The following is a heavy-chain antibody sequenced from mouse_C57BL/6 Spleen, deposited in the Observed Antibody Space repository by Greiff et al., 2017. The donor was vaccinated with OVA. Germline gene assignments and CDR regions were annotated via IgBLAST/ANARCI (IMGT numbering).Heavy chain of an antibody. J-gene: IGHJ2*01. Sequence: VQLQQSGPELVKPGASVKISCKASGYAFSSSWMNWVKQRPGKGLEWIGRIYPGDGDTNYNGKLKGKATLTADKSSSTAYMQLSSLTSEDSAVYFCARPYYYGSSYHFDYWGQGTTLTVSS. V-gene: IGHV1-82*01. CDR1: GYAFSSSW. D-gene: IGHD1-1*01. CDR3: ARPYYYGSSYHFDY. CDR2: IYPGDGDT.